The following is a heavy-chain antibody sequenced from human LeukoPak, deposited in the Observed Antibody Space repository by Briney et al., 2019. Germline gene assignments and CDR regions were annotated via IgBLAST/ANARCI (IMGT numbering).Heavy chain of an antibody. CDR3: ARDVWTGVAVSDY. CDR2: IKEDGSIQ. V-gene: IGHV3-7*01. D-gene: IGHD6-19*01. J-gene: IGHJ4*02. CDR1: GFTFSSYW. Sequence: PGGSLRLSCVASGFTFSSYWMTWVRQAPGKGREWVANIKEDGSIQYYLDSVRGRFTISRDNAKTSVYLQLNSLRADDTAVYYCARDVWTGVAVSDYWGQGTLVTVSS.